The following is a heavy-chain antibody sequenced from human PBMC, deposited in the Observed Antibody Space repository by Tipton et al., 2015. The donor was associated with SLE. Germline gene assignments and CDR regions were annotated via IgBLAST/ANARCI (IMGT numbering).Heavy chain of an antibody. CDR2: IYPGDSDT. J-gene: IGHJ4*02. D-gene: IGHD4-17*01. V-gene: IGHV5-51*03. CDR1: GYSFTSYW. CDR3: ARGGYDYGDAYYFDY. Sequence: QSGPEVKKPGESLKISCKGSGYSFTSYWIGWVRQMPGKGLEWMGIIYPGDSDTRYSPSFQGQVTISADKSISTAYLQWSSLKASDTAMYYCARGGYDYGDAYYFDYWGQGTLVTVSS.